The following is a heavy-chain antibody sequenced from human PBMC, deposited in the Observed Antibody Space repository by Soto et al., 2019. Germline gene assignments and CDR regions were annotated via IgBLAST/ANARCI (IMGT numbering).Heavy chain of an antibody. Sequence: GSLRRSCAASGFTFSSYAMSWVRQAPGKGLEWVSAISGSGGSTYYADSVKGRFTIPRDNSKNTLYLQMNSLRAEDTAVYYCAKAPVTENWNYVDYPGQVTLVPVSP. D-gene: IGHD1-1*01. V-gene: IGHV3-23*01. CDR1: GFTFSSYA. J-gene: IGHJ4*02. CDR3: AKAPVTENWNYVDY. CDR2: ISGSGGST.